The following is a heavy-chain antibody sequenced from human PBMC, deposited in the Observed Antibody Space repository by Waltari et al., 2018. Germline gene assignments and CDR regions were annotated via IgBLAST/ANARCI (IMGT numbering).Heavy chain of an antibody. CDR1: GASITNSNSY. CDR2: IYYRGST. J-gene: IGHJ6*03. V-gene: IGHV4-39*01. D-gene: IGHD3-10*01. Sequence: QLQLQESGPGLVKPSETLSLTCSVSGASITNSNSYWSWLPQPPGKGLEWIGSIYYRGSTYSSPSLKSRVTISLDTSKNQLSLKVSSVTVADTAIYFCARNMESPYNAPYYFYYMDVWGKGTTVTVSS. CDR3: ARNMESPYNAPYYFYYMDV.